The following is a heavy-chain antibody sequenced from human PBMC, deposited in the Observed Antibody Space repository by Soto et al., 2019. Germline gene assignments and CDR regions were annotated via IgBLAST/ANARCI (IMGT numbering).Heavy chain of an antibody. CDR3: AKSFSSNWYDYFDY. CDR2: ISGSGATT. J-gene: IGHJ4*02. V-gene: IGHV3-23*01. Sequence: GGSLRLSCAASGITFIADAMSWVRQAPGKGLEWVSAISGSGATTHYADSVKGRFTISRDKSKNTLYLQMNSLRAEDTALYYCAKSFSSNWYDYFDYWGQGSLVTVSS. D-gene: IGHD6-13*01. CDR1: GITFIADA.